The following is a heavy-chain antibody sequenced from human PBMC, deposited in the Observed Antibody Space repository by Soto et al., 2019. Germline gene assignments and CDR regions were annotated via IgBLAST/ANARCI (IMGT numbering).Heavy chain of an antibody. CDR2: IIVGTGQT. Sequence: SVEVSCQTSAFALRSCAVQLVRQGRGQRLEWVGWIIVGTGQTKSAQNLQERITITRGMSTSTAYMELSSLRSEDTAVYYCAAELYSGGRCCSFDIWGQGKMVKVS. CDR1: AFALRSCA. V-gene: IGHV1-58*01. D-gene: IGHD2-15*01. CDR3: AAELYSGGRCCSFDI. J-gene: IGHJ3*02.